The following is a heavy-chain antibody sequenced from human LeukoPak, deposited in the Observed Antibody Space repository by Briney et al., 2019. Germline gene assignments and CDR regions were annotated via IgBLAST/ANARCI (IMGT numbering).Heavy chain of an antibody. Sequence: SETLSLTCTVSGGSISSGSYYWGWIRQPAGKGLEWIGRIYTSGSTNYNPSLKSRVTISVDTSKNQFSLKLSPVTAADTAVYYCARGEVGANGDAFDIWGQGTMVTVSS. V-gene: IGHV4-61*02. CDR1: GGSISSGSYY. D-gene: IGHD1-26*01. CDR2: IYTSGST. J-gene: IGHJ3*02. CDR3: ARGEVGANGDAFDI.